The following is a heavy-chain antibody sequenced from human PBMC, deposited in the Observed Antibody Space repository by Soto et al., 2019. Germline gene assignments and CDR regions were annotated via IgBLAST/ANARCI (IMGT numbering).Heavy chain of an antibody. CDR3: AREANYYDSSGYYEAGAFDI. Sequence: QVQLVESGGGVVQPGRSLRLSCAASGFTFSSYAMHWVRQAPGKGLEWVAVISYDGSNKYYADSVKGRFTISRDNSKNTLYLQMNSLRAEDTAVYYCAREANYYDSSGYYEAGAFDIWGQGTMVTVSS. CDR2: ISYDGSNK. CDR1: GFTFSSYA. J-gene: IGHJ3*02. D-gene: IGHD3-22*01. V-gene: IGHV3-30-3*01.